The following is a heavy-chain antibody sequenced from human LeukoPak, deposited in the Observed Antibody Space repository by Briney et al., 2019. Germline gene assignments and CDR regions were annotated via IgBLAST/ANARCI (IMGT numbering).Heavy chain of an antibody. CDR2: ITSGGQT. J-gene: IGHJ4*02. V-gene: IGHV3-23*01. CDR3: AKYCSGGNCYSELY. D-gene: IGHD2-15*01. CDR1: GFXFSNYA. Sequence: GGSLRLSCAASGFXFSNYAITWVRQAPGKGLQWVSTITSGGQTYYLDSVKGRFAISRDNSKNTLYLQVNSLRAEDTAVYHCAKYCSGGNCYSELYWGQGTLVTVSS.